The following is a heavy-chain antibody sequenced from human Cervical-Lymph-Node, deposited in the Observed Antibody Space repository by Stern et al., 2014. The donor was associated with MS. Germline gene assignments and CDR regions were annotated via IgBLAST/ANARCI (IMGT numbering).Heavy chain of an antibody. CDR3: ANAAALSCRSPSCYKAFEY. CDR2: ISYDGSDK. CDR1: GFSFSTSG. J-gene: IGHJ4*02. D-gene: IGHD2-2*02. Sequence: VQLVESGGGVVQPGRSLRLSCAASGFSFSTSGMHWVRQAPGKGLDWVAVISYDGSDKYYGDSVKGRFTISRDNSKNTVYLQMNSVRAEDTAVYYCANAAALSCRSPSCYKAFEYWGQGILVTVSS. V-gene: IGHV3-30*18.